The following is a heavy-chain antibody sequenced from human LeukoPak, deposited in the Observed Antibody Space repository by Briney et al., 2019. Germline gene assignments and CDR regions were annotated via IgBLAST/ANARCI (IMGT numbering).Heavy chain of an antibody. J-gene: IGHJ6*03. D-gene: IGHD5-24*01. Sequence: GESLKISCKGSGYSFTSYWIGWVRQMPGKGLEWRGIIYPGDSDTRYSPSFQGQVTISADKSISTAYLQWSSLKASDTAMYYCARLFRDGYNSFSAFYYYSMDVWGKGTTVTVSS. V-gene: IGHV5-51*01. CDR2: IYPGDSDT. CDR1: GYSFTSYW. CDR3: ARLFRDGYNSFSAFYYYSMDV.